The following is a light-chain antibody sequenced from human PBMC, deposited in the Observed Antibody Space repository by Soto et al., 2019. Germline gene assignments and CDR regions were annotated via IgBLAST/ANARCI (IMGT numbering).Light chain of an antibody. CDR1: QGISTY. J-gene: IGKJ2*01. V-gene: IGKV1-39*01. CDR3: QQSYKIPYT. CDR2: AAS. Sequence: DIQMTQSPSSLSASVGDRVTITCRASQGISTYLIWYQQRHGEAPKLLIYAASYLVSGVPSRFSGSGSGTDFTLTISSLQPEDFATYYCQQSYKIPYTFGQGTKLETK.